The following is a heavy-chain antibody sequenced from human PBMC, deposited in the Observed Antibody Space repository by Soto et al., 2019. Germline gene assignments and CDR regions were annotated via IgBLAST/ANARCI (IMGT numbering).Heavy chain of an antibody. Sequence: PVGSLRLSCAAAGFSVSTSHMNWVRQTPGKGLEWVSVIYSGGATYYAGSVKGRFTISRENAKNSVYLQMSSLRAGDTAVYYCGRGAQGFDYRGQGALVTVSS. J-gene: IGHJ4*02. CDR3: GRGAQGFDY. V-gene: IGHV3-53*01. CDR1: GFSVSTSH. CDR2: IYSGGAT.